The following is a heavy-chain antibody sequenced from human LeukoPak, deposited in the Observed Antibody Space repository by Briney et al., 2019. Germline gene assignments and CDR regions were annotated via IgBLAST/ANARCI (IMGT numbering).Heavy chain of an antibody. CDR3: ARDLLLGATSYSMDA. V-gene: IGHV4-4*07. J-gene: IGHJ6*03. Sequence: SETLSLTCTVSGGSISSYYWSWIRQPAGKGLEWIGRIYTSGSTNYNPSLKSRVTMSVDTSKNQLSLKLSSVTAADTAVYYCARDLLLGATSYSMDAWGKGTTVTVSS. D-gene: IGHD1-26*01. CDR2: IYTSGST. CDR1: GGSISSYY.